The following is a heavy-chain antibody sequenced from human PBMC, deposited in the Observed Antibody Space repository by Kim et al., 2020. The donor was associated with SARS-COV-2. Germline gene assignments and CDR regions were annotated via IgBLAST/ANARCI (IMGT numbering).Heavy chain of an antibody. V-gene: IGHV4-31*03. CDR1: GGSISSGGYY. CDR3: ARDNPVTIFGVVIIVPFDI. CDR2: IYYSGST. J-gene: IGHJ3*02. D-gene: IGHD3-3*01. Sequence: SETLSLTCTVSGGSISSGGYYWSWIRQHPGKGLEWIGYIYYSGSTYYNPSLKSRVTISVDTSKNQFSLKLSSVTAADTAVYYCARDNPVTIFGVVIIVPFDIWGQGTMVTVSS.